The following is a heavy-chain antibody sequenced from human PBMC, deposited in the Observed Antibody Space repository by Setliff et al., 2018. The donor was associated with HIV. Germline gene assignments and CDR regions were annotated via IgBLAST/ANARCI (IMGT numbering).Heavy chain of an antibody. CDR2: IRYDGSNK. D-gene: IGHD3-10*01. CDR1: GFTFTSYG. Sequence: GGSLRLSCAVSGFTFTSYGMHWVRQAPGKGLEWVAFIRYDGSNKYYADSVKGRFTISRDNSKNTLYLQMNGLRAEDTAVYYCAEPCLLWFGEPHFDYWGQGTLVTVSS. V-gene: IGHV3-30*02. J-gene: IGHJ4*02. CDR3: AEPCLLWFGEPHFDY.